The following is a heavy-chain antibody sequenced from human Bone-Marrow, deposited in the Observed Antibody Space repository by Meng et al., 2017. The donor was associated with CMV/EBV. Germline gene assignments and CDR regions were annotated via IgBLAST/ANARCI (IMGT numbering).Heavy chain of an antibody. CDR3: ARKGYCSSTSCYYGMDV. CDR1: GYTFTGYY. D-gene: IGHD2-2*01. Sequence: ASVKVSCKASGYTFTGYYMHWVRQAPGQGREWMGWINPNSGGTNYAQKFQGRVTMTRDTSISTAYMELSRLRSDDTAVYYCARKGYCSSTSCYYGMDVWGQGTTVTVSS. CDR2: INPNSGGT. J-gene: IGHJ6*02. V-gene: IGHV1-2*02.